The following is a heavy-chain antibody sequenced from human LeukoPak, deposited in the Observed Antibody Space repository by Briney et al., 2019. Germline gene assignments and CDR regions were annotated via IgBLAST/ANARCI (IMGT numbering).Heavy chain of an antibody. CDR1: GGSISSYY. CDR2: THYSGAT. Sequence: PSETLSLTCTVSGGSISSYYWSWLRQPPGKGLEYIGYTHYSGATNYNPSLKSRVTISLDTSGNQFSLKLSSVTAADTAVYYCARRFEVVIPTSWFDPWGQGTLVTVSS. CDR3: ARRFEVVIPTSWFDP. D-gene: IGHD3-22*01. V-gene: IGHV4-59*12. J-gene: IGHJ5*02.